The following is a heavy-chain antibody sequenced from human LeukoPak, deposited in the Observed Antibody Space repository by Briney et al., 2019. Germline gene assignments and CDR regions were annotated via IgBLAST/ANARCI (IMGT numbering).Heavy chain of an antibody. CDR2: IYSGGST. J-gene: IGHJ4*02. D-gene: IGHD6-19*01. Sequence: GGSLRLSCAASGFTVSSNYMSWVRQAPGKGLEWVSVIYSGGSTYYADSVKGRFTISRDNSKNTLYLQMNSLRAEDTAVYYCARVNLYSSDSKPDYWGQGTLVTVSS. V-gene: IGHV3-53*01. CDR1: GFTVSSNY. CDR3: ARVNLYSSDSKPDY.